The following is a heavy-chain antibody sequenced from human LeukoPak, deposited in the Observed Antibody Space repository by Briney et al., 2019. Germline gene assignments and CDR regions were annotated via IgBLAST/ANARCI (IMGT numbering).Heavy chain of an antibody. CDR1: GGTFSSYA. J-gene: IGHJ4*02. D-gene: IGHD3-16*01. CDR2: IIPIFGTA. Sequence: SVKVSCKASGGTFSSYAIRWVRQAPGQGLEWMGGIIPIFGTANYAQKFQGRVTITADESTSTAYMELSSLRSEDTAVYYCARDAHYDYVWGSSFDYWGQGTLVTVSS. V-gene: IGHV1-69*01. CDR3: ARDAHYDYVWGSSFDY.